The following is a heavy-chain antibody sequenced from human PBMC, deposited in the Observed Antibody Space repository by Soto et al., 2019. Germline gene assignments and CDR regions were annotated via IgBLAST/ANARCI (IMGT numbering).Heavy chain of an antibody. CDR2: INHSGST. CDR1: GGSFSGYY. D-gene: IGHD3-16*01. J-gene: IGHJ5*02. CDR3: ARGFVRIMITFGGAQTNWFDP. V-gene: IGHV4-34*01. Sequence: SETLSLTCAVYGGSFSGYYWSWIRQPPGKGLEWIGEINHSGSTNYNPSLKSRVTISVDTSKNQFSLKLSSVTAADTAVYYCARGFVRIMITFGGAQTNWFDPWGQGTLVTVSS.